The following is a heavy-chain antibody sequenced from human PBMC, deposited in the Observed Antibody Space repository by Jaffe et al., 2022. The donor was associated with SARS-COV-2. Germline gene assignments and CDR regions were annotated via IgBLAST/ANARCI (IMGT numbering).Heavy chain of an antibody. CDR1: GFTFSSYS. V-gene: IGHV3-21*01. CDR2: ISSSSSYI. J-gene: IGHJ6*02. Sequence: EVQLVESGGGLVKPGGSLRLSCAASGFTFSSYSMNWVRQAPGKGLEWVSSISSSSSYIYYADSVKGRFTISRDNAKNSLYLQMNSLRAEDTAVYYCARDPYCSGGSCYGMDVWGQGTTVTVSS. CDR3: ARDPYCSGGSCYGMDV. D-gene: IGHD2-15*01.